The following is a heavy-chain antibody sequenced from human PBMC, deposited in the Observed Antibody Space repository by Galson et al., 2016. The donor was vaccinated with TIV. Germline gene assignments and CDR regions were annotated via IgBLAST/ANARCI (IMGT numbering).Heavy chain of an antibody. CDR1: GDSISSSIYF. CDR2: IYSSGTT. Sequence: TLSLTCSVSGDSISSSIYFWSWIRQPAGKGLEWIGRIYSSGTTNYNPSLKSRVAISVDTSRNQFFLKLSSVTAADTAVYYCARASSSGWDNGDDAFDKWGQGTMVTVSS. CDR3: ARASSSGWDNGDDAFDK. V-gene: IGHV4-61*02. D-gene: IGHD6-19*01. J-gene: IGHJ3*02.